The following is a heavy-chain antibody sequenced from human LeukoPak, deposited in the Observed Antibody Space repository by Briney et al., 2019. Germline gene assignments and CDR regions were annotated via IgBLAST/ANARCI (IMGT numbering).Heavy chain of an antibody. D-gene: IGHD2-15*01. J-gene: IGHJ5*02. CDR3: ARAYSTSYSDWFDP. V-gene: IGHV3-74*01. CDR1: GFTFSNCW. Sequence: QPGGSLRLSCAASGFTFSNCWMHWVRQVPGKGLVWVARITSDGTSTTYAASVKGRFTISRDNAKNTLYLQMNSLRADDTGLYFCARAYSTSYSDWFDPWGQGTLVTVSS. CDR2: ITSDGTST.